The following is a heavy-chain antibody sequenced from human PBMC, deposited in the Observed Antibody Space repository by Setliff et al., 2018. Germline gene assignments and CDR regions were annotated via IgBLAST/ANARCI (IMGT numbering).Heavy chain of an antibody. CDR3: ARAPSVELVTIRTNLWFNY. Sequence: ASVKVSCKASGYTFRNYAFAWVRQAPGQGLEWVGWISVYNGDTNYAQKFQGRVTLTTDTSTSTAYMELRGLTSDDSAFSYWARAPSVELVTIRTNLWFNYWGQGTLVTVSS. D-gene: IGHD5-18*01. J-gene: IGHJ4*02. V-gene: IGHV1-18*01. CDR2: ISVYNGDT. CDR1: GYTFRNYA.